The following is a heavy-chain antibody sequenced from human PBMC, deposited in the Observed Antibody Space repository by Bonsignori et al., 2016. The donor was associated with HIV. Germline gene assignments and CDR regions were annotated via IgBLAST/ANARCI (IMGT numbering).Heavy chain of an antibody. CDR2: IFPGDSDT. D-gene: IGHD6-13*01. V-gene: IGHV5-51*01. CDR3: ARTHSWGPGYHFDF. J-gene: IGHJ4*02. Sequence: VRQMPGKGPEWMGVIFPGDSDTRYSPSFQGQVTISADKSLRTAYLQWSSLKASDTAVYYCARTHSWGPGYHFDFWGQGSLVTVSS.